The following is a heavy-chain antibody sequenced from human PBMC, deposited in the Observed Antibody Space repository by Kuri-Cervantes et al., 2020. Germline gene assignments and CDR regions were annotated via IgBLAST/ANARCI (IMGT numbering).Heavy chain of an antibody. Sequence: GESLKISCAASGFTFSSYAMSWVRQAPGKGLEWVSAISGSGGSTYYADSVKGRFTISRDNSKNMLYLQMNSLRAEDTAVYYCAKSAIRRNDYWGQGTLVTVSS. V-gene: IGHV3-23*01. CDR3: AKSAIRRNDY. CDR1: GFTFSSYA. D-gene: IGHD3-3*01. J-gene: IGHJ4*02. CDR2: ISGSGGST.